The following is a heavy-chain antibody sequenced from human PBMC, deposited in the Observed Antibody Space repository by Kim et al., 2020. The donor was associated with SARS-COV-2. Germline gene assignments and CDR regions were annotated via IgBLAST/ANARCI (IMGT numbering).Heavy chain of an antibody. J-gene: IGHJ6*03. Sequence: IYYADSVRGRFIVARDNTKNSIYLRMNSLRAEDTAVYFCARALGDYYYMDIRGKGTTVTVSS. CDR2: I. V-gene: IGHV3-48*03. D-gene: IGHD3-10*01. CDR3: ARALGDYYYMDI.